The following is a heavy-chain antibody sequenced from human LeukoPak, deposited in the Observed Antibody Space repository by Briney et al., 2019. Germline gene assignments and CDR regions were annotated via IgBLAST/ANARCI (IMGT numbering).Heavy chain of an antibody. J-gene: IGHJ4*02. D-gene: IGHD3-22*01. CDR1: GGSISSYY. Sequence: PSETLSLTCTVSGGSISSYYWSWIRQPPGKGLEWIGYIYYSGSTNYNPSLKSRVTISVDTSKNQFSLKLSSVTAADTAVYYCARAGLRDSSGYYLNDYWGQGTLVTVSS. CDR3: ARAGLRDSSGYYLNDY. V-gene: IGHV4-59*01. CDR2: IYYSGST.